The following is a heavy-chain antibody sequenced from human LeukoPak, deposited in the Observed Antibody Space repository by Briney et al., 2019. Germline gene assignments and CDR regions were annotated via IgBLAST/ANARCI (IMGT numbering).Heavy chain of an antibody. Sequence: PSETLSLTCTVSGGSISSDYWSWIRQPPGKGLEWMGNIYYSGSTNYNPSLKSRVTMSVDTSRKQFSLRLSSVTAADTAVYYCARDRYYDNSGYYFFDYWGQGTLVTVSS. J-gene: IGHJ4*02. V-gene: IGHV4-59*12. CDR3: ARDRYYDNSGYYFFDY. D-gene: IGHD3-22*01. CDR1: GGSISSDY. CDR2: IYYSGST.